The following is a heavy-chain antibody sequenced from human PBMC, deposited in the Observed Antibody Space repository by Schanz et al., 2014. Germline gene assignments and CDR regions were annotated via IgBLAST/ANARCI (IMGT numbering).Heavy chain of an antibody. CDR1: GGSISSGTYY. Sequence: QLQLQESGPGLVKPSETLSLTCTVSGGSISSGTYYWGWIRQPPGKGLEWIGSIYYRGTTYFNPSLKRRVTLSVDTSKNNFPRKLSSVPAADTAVYYCARHKPQGPLDYWGQGTLVTVSS. V-gene: IGHV4-39*01. CDR3: ARHKPQGPLDY. CDR2: IYYRGTT. J-gene: IGHJ4*02.